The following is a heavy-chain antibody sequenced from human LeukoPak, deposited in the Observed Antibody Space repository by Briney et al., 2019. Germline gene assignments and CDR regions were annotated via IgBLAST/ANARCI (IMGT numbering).Heavy chain of an antibody. CDR2: ISSSGSTI. J-gene: IGHJ6*03. V-gene: IGHV3-48*03. D-gene: IGHD1-26*01. CDR3: AREYGIDYYYYYYMDV. CDR1: GFTFSSYE. Sequence: PGGSLRLSCAASGFTFSSYEMNWVRQAPGKGLEWVSYISSSGSTIYYADSVKGRFTISRDNAKNSLYLQMNSLRAEDTAVYYCAREYGIDYYYYYYMDVWGKGTTVTISS.